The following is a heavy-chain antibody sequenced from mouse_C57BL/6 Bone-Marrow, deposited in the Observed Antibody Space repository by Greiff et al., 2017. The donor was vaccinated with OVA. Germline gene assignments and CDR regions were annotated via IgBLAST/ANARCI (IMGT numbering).Heavy chain of an antibody. CDR3: ARNGFITTVVAHWYFDV. CDR2: ILPGSGST. J-gene: IGHJ1*03. Sequence: VKLQQSGAELMKPGASVKLSCKATGYTFTGYWIEWVKQRPGHGLEWIGEILPGSGSTNYNEKFKGKATFTADTSSNTAYMQLSSLTTEDSAIYYCARNGFITTVVAHWYFDVWGTGTTVTVSS. CDR1: GYTFTGYW. D-gene: IGHD1-1*01. V-gene: IGHV1-9*01.